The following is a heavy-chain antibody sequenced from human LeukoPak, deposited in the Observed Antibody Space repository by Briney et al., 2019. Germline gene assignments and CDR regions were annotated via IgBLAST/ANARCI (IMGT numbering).Heavy chain of an antibody. D-gene: IGHD2-2*01. J-gene: IGHJ4*02. Sequence: GGSLRLSCAASGFTFSSYGMHWVRQAPGKGLEWVAFIRYDGSNKYFADSVKGRFTISRDNSKNTLYLQMNSLRAEDTAVYYCAKDAIVVVQQYYFDYWGQGTLVTVSS. CDR3: AKDAIVVVQQYYFDY. CDR2: IRYDGSNK. V-gene: IGHV3-30*02. CDR1: GFTFSSYG.